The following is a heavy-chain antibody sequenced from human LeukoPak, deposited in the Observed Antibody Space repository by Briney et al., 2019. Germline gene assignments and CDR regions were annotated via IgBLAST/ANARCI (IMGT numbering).Heavy chain of an antibody. CDR3: TWLGTVHSLGDC. CDR2: IKSKGSGGTI. D-gene: IGHD3-10*01. V-gene: IGHV3-15*01. CDR1: GLTFTDAW. Sequence: GGSLRLSCAVSGLTFTDAWMSWVRQAPGKGLEWVGRIKSKGSGGTIDYGAPVRGRFTISRDDSKDTVYLQMNSLETEDTAVYYCTWLGTVHSLGDCWGQGALVTVSS. J-gene: IGHJ4*02.